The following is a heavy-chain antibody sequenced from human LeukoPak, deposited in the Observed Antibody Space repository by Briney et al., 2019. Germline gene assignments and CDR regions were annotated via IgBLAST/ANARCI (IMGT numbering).Heavy chain of an antibody. CDR3: VKDLREGYSGLFDY. V-gene: IGHV3-30*18. Sequence: QPGRSLRLSCAASGFTFSSYGMHWVRQAPGKGLEWVAVTSYDGSNKYYADSVKGRFTISRDNSKNTLYLQMNSLRAEDTAVYYCVKDLREGYSGLFDYWGQGTLVTVSS. CDR1: GFTFSSYG. CDR2: TSYDGSNK. J-gene: IGHJ4*02. D-gene: IGHD5-24*01.